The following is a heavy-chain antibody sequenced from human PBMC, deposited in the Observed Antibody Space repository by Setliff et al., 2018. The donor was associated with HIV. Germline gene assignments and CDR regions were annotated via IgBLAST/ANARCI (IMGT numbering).Heavy chain of an antibody. CDR3: ARQLSNSLDY. D-gene: IGHD7-27*01. V-gene: IGHV1-2*02. CDR1: GYTFTDYF. J-gene: IGHJ4*02. CDR2: ISPKRGET. Sequence: ASVKVSCKASGYTFTDYFLHWVRQAPGQGLEWMGWISPKRGETRIPKRFRGRVTMTRDTSINTASLELTSLRSDDTAVYYCARQLSNSLDYWGQGTLVTVSS.